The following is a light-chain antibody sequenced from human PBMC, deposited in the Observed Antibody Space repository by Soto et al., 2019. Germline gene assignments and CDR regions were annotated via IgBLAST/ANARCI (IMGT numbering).Light chain of an antibody. CDR3: VAWDNGLSAVV. CDR2: DNN. J-gene: IGLJ2*01. Sequence: QSALTQPPSVSAAPGQTVTISCSGSSSKIGENDVFWYQQLPVAAPKLLIYDNNKRPSGISDRFSGSKSGTSATLGITGLQAGDEADYYCVAWDNGLSAVVFGGGTKLTVL. CDR1: SSKIGEND. V-gene: IGLV1-51*01.